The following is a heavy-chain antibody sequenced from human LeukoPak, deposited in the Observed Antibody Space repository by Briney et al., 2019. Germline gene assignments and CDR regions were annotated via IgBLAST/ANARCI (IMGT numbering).Heavy chain of an antibody. CDR1: GFTFGDYA. CDR2: IRSKAYGETA. J-gene: IGHJ4*02. Sequence: PGGSLRLSCTVSGFTFGDYAMSWIRQAPGKGLEWVGFIRSKAYGETADYAASVKGRFTISRDGSKAIAYLQMNSLKTEDTAVYHCTRDRGAYNLYDYWGQGTLVTVSS. V-gene: IGHV3-49*01. D-gene: IGHD1-1*01. CDR3: TRDRGAYNLYDY.